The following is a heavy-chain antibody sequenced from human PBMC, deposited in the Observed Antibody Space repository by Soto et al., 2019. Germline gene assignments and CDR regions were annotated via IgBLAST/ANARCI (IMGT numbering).Heavy chain of an antibody. D-gene: IGHD1-1*01. CDR3: ARGRGLYNSGRSQLDY. CDR1: GDTFSRYT. Sequence: QVQLVQSGAEVKKPGSSVRVSCKASGDTFSRYTVNWVRQAPRQGLEWMGGIIPRFGTTNYAPTVQDRVTITADESMNTDYMELSSLRSEDTALYYCARGRGLYNSGRSQLDYWGQGTLVTVSS. J-gene: IGHJ4*02. V-gene: IGHV1-69*01. CDR2: IIPRFGTT.